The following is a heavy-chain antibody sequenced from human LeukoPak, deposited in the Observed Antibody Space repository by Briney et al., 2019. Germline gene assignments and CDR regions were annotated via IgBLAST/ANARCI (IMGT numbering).Heavy chain of an antibody. Sequence: GGSLRLSCAASGFTFSSYGMHWVRQAPGKGLEWVAVISYDGSNKYYADSVKGRFTISRDNSKNTLYLQMNSLRAEDTAVYYCAKGWLRLQNYYYYMDVWGKGTTVTVSS. CDR1: GFTFSSYG. D-gene: IGHD5-12*01. V-gene: IGHV3-30*18. CDR2: ISYDGSNK. CDR3: AKGWLRLQNYYYYMDV. J-gene: IGHJ6*03.